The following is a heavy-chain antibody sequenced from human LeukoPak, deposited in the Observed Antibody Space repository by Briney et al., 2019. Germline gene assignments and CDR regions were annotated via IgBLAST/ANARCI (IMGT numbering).Heavy chain of an antibody. V-gene: IGHV1-46*01. CDR1: GYTFTSYY. CDR2: INPSGGDT. D-gene: IGHD1-14*01. Sequence: ASVKVSCKASGYTFTSYYMHWVRQAPGQGLEWMGIINPSGGDTSYAQKFQGRLTMTRDTSTDTVYMELTSLRSEDTAVYYCAREVMDNLRFDYWGQGALVTVSS. CDR3: AREVMDNLRFDY. J-gene: IGHJ4*02.